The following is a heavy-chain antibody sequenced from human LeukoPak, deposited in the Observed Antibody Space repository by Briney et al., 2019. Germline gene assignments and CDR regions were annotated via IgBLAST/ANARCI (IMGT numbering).Heavy chain of an antibody. Sequence: ASVKVSCKASGYTFTGYYMHWVRQAPGQGLEWMGWINPNSGGTNYAQKFQGRVTMTRDTSISTAYMELSRLRSDDTAVYYCARVRGAAAGTDYFELFDYWGQGTLVTVSS. J-gene: IGHJ4*02. V-gene: IGHV1-2*02. CDR2: INPNSGGT. CDR1: GYTFTGYY. CDR3: ARVRGAAAGTDYFELFDY. D-gene: IGHD6-13*01.